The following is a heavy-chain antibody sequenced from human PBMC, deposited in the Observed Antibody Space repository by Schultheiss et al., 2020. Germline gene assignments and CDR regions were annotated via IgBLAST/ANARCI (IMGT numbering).Heavy chain of an antibody. D-gene: IGHD6-13*01. J-gene: IGHJ4*02. CDR3: ARESIAAAPYFDY. Sequence: SETLSLTCTVSGGSISSGGYYWGWIRQPPGKGLEWIGSIYYSGSTYYNPSLKSRVTISVDTSKNQFSLKLSSVTAADTAVYYCARESIAAAPYFDYWGQGTLVTVSS. V-gene: IGHV4-39*07. CDR1: GGSISSGGYY. CDR2: IYYSGST.